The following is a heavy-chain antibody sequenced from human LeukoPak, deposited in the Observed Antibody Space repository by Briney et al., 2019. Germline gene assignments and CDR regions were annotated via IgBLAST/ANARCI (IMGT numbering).Heavy chain of an antibody. D-gene: IGHD2-15*01. V-gene: IGHV4-30-4*01. Sequence: PSETLSLTCTVSGGSISSGGYYWSWIRQPPGKGLEWIGYIYYSGSTYYNPSLKSRVTISVDTSKNQFSLKLSSVTAADTAVYYCARVGIGYCSGGSCPVDYWGQGTLVTVSS. CDR2: IYYSGST. J-gene: IGHJ4*02. CDR3: ARVGIGYCSGGSCPVDY. CDR1: GGSISSGGYY.